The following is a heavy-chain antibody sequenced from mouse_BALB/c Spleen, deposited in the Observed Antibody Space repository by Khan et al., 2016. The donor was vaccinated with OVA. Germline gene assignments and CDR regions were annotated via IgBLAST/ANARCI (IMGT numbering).Heavy chain of an antibody. Sequence: QIQLVQSGAELVKPGASVKLSCKASGYRFTEYIIHWVKQRSGQGLEWIGWFYPGTGSIKNNEKFKDKATLTADKSSSTVYMELSRLTSEDSAVYFCARHGRYGNLFDYWGQGTTLTVSS. D-gene: IGHD2-1*01. J-gene: IGHJ2*01. CDR3: ARHGRYGNLFDY. CDR2: FYPGTGSI. CDR1: GYRFTEYI. V-gene: IGHV1-62-2*01.